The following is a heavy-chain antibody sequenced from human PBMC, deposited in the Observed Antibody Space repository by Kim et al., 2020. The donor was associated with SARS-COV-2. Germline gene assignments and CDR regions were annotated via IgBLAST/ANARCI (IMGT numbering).Heavy chain of an antibody. J-gene: IGHJ4*02. V-gene: IGHV4-34*01. Sequence: RVTISVDTSKNQFSLKLSSVTAADTAVYYCARGGLQSQLVPAAADLGFDYWGQGTLVTVSS. D-gene: IGHD2-2*01. CDR3: ARGGLQSQLVPAAADLGFDY.